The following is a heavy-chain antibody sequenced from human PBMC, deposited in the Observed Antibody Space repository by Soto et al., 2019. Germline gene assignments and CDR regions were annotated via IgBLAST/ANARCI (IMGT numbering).Heavy chain of an antibody. CDR1: GFTFSDYY. J-gene: IGHJ4*02. V-gene: IGHV3-11*01. CDR2: ISGSGNTV. CDR3: ARKPFSYSSTWYDVC. D-gene: IGHD6-13*01. Sequence: QVQLVESGGGLVKPGGSLRLSCGASGFTFSDYYMTWIRQAPGKGLEWMSYISGSGNTVDYSVSVKGRFNISRDKSKNSLYLQMNSLRVDDTAVYYCARKPFSYSSTWYDVCWWQGILVTVSS.